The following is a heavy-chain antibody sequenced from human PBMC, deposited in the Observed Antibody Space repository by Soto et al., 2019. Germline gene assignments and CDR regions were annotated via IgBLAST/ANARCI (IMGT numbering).Heavy chain of an antibody. J-gene: IGHJ4*02. CDR3: ARDSVRGYYDSSGYFTALDY. V-gene: IGHV3-7*01. CDR1: GFTFTSYW. D-gene: IGHD3-22*01. CDR2: IKQDGSEK. Sequence: PGGSLRLSCAASGFTFTSYWMSWVRQAPGKGLEWVANIKQDGSEKYYVDSVKGRFTISRDNAKNSLFLQMNSLRAEDTAVYYCARDSVRGYYDSSGYFTALDYWGQGTLVTV.